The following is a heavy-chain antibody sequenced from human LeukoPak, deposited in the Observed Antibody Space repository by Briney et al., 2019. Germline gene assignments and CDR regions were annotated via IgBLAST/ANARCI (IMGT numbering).Heavy chain of an antibody. CDR2: ISSSSSTI. Sequence: QTGGSLRLSCAASGFTFSSYSTNWVRQAPGKGLEWVSYISSSSSTIYYADSVKGRFTISRDNAKNSLYLQMNSLRAEDTAVYYCARDGEWELLLYWGQGTLVTVSS. CDR3: ARDGEWELLLY. CDR1: GFTFSSYS. J-gene: IGHJ4*02. V-gene: IGHV3-48*01. D-gene: IGHD1-26*01.